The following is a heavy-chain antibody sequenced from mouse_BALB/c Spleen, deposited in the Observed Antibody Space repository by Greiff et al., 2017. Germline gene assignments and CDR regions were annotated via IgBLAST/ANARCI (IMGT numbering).Heavy chain of an antibody. CDR1: GFSLTGYG. V-gene: IGHV2-6-7*01. J-gene: IGHJ3*01. CDR2: IWGDGST. Sequence: QVQLKESGPGLVAPSQSLSITCTVSGFSLTGYGVNWVRQPPGKGLEWLGMIWGDGSTDYNSALKSRLSISKDNSKSQVFLKMNSLRTDDTARYYCARGGAYYGNSWFAYWGQGTLVTVSA. D-gene: IGHD2-10*01. CDR3: ARGGAYYGNSWFAY.